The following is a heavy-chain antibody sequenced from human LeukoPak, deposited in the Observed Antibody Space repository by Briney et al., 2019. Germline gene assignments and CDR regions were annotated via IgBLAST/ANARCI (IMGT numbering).Heavy chain of an antibody. D-gene: IGHD2-21*02. CDR1: GFMFSTYT. J-gene: IGHJ4*02. CDR3: AKDPPAAIVVVTAISPAYFDY. V-gene: IGHV3-30*04. CDR2: ISYDGSNK. Sequence: GGSLRLSCAASGFMFSTYTMHWVRQAPGKGLEWVALISYDGSNKYYADSVKGRFTISRDNSKNTLHMQMNSLRAEDTAVYYCAKDPPAAIVVVTAISPAYFDYWGQGTLVTVSS.